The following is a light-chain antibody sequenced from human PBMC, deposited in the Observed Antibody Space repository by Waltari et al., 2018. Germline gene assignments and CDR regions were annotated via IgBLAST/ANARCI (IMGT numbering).Light chain of an antibody. CDR2: GTN. J-gene: IGLJ2*01. CDR1: TSNIGAGYD. CDR3: QSYDTTLSVV. V-gene: IGLV1-40*01. Sequence: QSVLTQPPSVSGAPGQRVSISCTGSTSNIGAGYDVHWYQQGPGKAPKLIIYGTNTRPLGVPDRFFGSQYGTSASLAIIGLQAEDEGDSYCQSYDTTLSVVFGGGTKLTVL.